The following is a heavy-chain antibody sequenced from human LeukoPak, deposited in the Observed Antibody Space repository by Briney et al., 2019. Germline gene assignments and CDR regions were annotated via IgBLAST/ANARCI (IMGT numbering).Heavy chain of an antibody. J-gene: IGHJ4*02. CDR1: GDSICTYH. Sequence: SETLSLTCTVSGDSICTYHWNWIRKPPGKGLEWIGYMQSTGNSNYNPSLKNRVNIFVDMSKNHFVLNLRSVTAADTAVYYCARDKRHSYGRYFDPWGQGMLVTVSS. CDR2: MQSTGNS. V-gene: IGHV4-59*01. CDR3: ARDKRHSYGRYFDP. D-gene: IGHD5-18*01.